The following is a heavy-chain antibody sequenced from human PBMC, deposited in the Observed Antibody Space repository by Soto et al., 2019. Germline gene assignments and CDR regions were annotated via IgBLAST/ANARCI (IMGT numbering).Heavy chain of an antibody. V-gene: IGHV3-33*01. CDR3: GRGAPYYGIDV. J-gene: IGHJ6*02. CDR2: IGDDGSNK. CDR1: GFTFSSYG. Sequence: PGGSLSLSCEASGFTFSSYGIHWVRQAPGKGLEWVEVIGDDGSNKYYADSVEGRFTISGNDSKNTHHQRMNSIGAEDTAEYYLGRGAPYYGIDVWGQGTTVTVSS.